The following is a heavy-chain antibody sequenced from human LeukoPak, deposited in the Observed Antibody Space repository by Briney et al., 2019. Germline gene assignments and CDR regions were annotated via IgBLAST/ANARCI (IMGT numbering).Heavy chain of an antibody. CDR1: GFTFSSYG. CDR3: AMGAIVATIDY. D-gene: IGHD5-12*01. Sequence: GRSLRLSCAASGFTFSSYGMHWVRQAPGKGLEWVALISNDAGNYYYADSVKGRFTISRDKSKNTLYLQMSSLRVEDTAVYYCAMGAIVATIDYWGQGTLVTVSS. V-gene: IGHV3-30*03. J-gene: IGHJ4*02. CDR2: ISNDAGNY.